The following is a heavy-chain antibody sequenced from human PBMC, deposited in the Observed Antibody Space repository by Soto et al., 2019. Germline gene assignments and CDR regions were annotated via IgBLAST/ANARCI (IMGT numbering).Heavy chain of an antibody. V-gene: IGHV4-39*01. Sequence: QLQLQESGPGLVKPSETLSLTCTVSGCSISSSSYYWGWIRQPPGKGLEWNGSIYFSGSNYYNPSLKKRITISVDTSKNQFSLKLSSVTAADTAVYYCARHSGYDTGLWWFDPWGQGTLVTVSS. CDR3: ARHSGYDTGLWWFDP. J-gene: IGHJ5*02. CDR1: GCSISSSSYY. CDR2: IYFSGSN. D-gene: IGHD5-12*01.